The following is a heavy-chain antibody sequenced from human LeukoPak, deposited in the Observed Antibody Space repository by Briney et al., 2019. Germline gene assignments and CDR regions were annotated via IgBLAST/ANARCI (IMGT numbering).Heavy chain of an antibody. D-gene: IGHD6-13*01. Sequence: PGGSLRLSCAASGFTFSSYSMNWVRQAPGKGLEWVSYISSSSSTIYYADSVKGRFTISRDNAKNSLYLQMNSLRAEDTAVYYCARPRYSSSWFLGYWGQGTLVTASS. J-gene: IGHJ4*02. V-gene: IGHV3-48*01. CDR3: ARPRYSSSWFLGY. CDR2: ISSSSSTI. CDR1: GFTFSSYS.